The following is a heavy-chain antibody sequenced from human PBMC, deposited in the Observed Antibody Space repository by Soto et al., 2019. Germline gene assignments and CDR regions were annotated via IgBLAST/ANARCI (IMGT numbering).Heavy chain of an antibody. CDR2: ISWNSGSI. CDR3: AKDMSPTVVTPGY. V-gene: IGHV3-9*01. Sequence: PVGSLRLSCAASGFTFDDYAMHWVRQAPGKGLEWVSGISWNSGSIGYADSVKGRFTISRDNAKNSLYLQMNSLRAEDTALYYCAKDMSPTVVTPGYWGQGTLVTVSS. CDR1: GFTFDDYA. J-gene: IGHJ4*02. D-gene: IGHD4-17*01.